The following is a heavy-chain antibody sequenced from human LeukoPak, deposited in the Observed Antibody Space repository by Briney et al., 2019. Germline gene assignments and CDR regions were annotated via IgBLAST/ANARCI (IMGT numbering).Heavy chain of an antibody. D-gene: IGHD5-18*01. Sequence: GGSLRLSCAASGFTFSDYYMSWIRQAPGKGLEWVSSISSSSSYIYYADSVEGRFTISRDNAKNSLYLQMNSLRAEDTAVYYCASSLVAGYYYYNYYYMDVWGKGTTVTVSS. CDR2: ISSSSSYI. CDR1: GFTFSDYY. CDR3: ASSLVAGYYYYNYYYMDV. J-gene: IGHJ6*03. V-gene: IGHV3-11*06.